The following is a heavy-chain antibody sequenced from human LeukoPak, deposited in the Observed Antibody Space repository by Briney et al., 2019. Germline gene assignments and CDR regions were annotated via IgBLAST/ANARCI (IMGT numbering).Heavy chain of an antibody. J-gene: IGHJ4*02. Sequence: GGSLKLSCAASGFTVSSNYMSWVRQAPGRGLEWVSVIYSGGSTYYADSVKGRFTISRDNSKNTLYLQMNSLRAEDTAVYYCASLSHRQDFDYWGQGTLVTVSS. CDR3: ASLSHRQDFDY. CDR1: GFTVSSNY. D-gene: IGHD2/OR15-2a*01. CDR2: IYSGGST. V-gene: IGHV3-66*01.